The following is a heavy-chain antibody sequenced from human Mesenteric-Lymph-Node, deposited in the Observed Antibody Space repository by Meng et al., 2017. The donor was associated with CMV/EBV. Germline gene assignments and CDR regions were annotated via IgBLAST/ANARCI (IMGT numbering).Heavy chain of an antibody. CDR1: GWSSSAYY. J-gene: IGHJ4*02. V-gene: IGHV4-34*01. D-gene: IGHD2-8*02. Sequence: AGYGWSSSAYYWSCSGQAQGKGLEGMGEINHSGTTNANPSLKRRVTISVDTSKTQYTLKRSSVTAEDTVEYYWARGTRGWRNDFDYWGQGTLVTVSS. CDR2: INHSGTT. CDR3: ARGTRGWRNDFDY.